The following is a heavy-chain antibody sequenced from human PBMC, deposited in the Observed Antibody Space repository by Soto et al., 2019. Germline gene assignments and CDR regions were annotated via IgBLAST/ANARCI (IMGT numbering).Heavy chain of an antibody. CDR1: GGTFSSYA. D-gene: IGHD6-13*01. Sequence: SVKVSCKASGGTFSSYAISWVRQAPGQGLEWMGGIIPIFGTANYAQKFQGRVTMTTDTSTSTAYMELRSLRSDDTAVYYCARSGRAAAGPIDYWGQGTLVTVSS. V-gene: IGHV1-69*05. CDR2: IIPIFGTA. J-gene: IGHJ4*02. CDR3: ARSGRAAAGPIDY.